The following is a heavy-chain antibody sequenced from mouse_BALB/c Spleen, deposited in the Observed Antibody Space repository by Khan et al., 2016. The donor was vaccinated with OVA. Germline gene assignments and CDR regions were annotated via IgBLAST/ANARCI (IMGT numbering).Heavy chain of an antibody. CDR3: ARVTNSWFAY. V-gene: IGHV3-2*02. Sequence: QLEESGPGLVKPSQSLSLTCTVTGYSIISDYAWNWIRQFPGNKLEWMGYISYSGSTSYNPSLKSRISITRDTSKKQFFLQLNSVTTEDTATYYCARVTNSWFAYWGQGTLVTVS. J-gene: IGHJ3*01. D-gene: IGHD2-13*01. CDR2: ISYSGST. CDR1: GYSIISDYA.